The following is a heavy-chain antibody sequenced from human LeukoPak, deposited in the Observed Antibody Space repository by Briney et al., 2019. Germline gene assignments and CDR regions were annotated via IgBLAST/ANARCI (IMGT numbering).Heavy chain of an antibody. V-gene: IGHV4-34*01. CDR3: ARGPAAGRDFDY. CDR2: INHSGST. Sequence: SETLSLTCAVYGGSFSGYYWSWNRQPPGKGLEWIGEINHSGSTNYNPSLKSRVTISVDTSKNQFSLKLSSVTAADTAVYYCARGPAAGRDFDYWGQGTLVTVSS. CDR1: GGSFSGYY. J-gene: IGHJ4*02. D-gene: IGHD6-19*01.